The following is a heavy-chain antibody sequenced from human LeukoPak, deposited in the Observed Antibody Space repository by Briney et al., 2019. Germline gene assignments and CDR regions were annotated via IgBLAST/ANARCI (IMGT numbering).Heavy chain of an antibody. J-gene: IGHJ6*04. CDR1: GFTFSSYA. V-gene: IGHV3-23*01. CDR2: FSVSDATT. D-gene: IGHD3-10*02. Sequence: PGGSLRLSCAASGFTFSSYAVSWVRQAPGKGLEWVSGFSVSDATTYYADSVKGRFTISRDNAKNSLYLQMNSLRAEDTAVYCCAELGITMIGGVWGKGTTVTISS. CDR3: AELGITMIGGV.